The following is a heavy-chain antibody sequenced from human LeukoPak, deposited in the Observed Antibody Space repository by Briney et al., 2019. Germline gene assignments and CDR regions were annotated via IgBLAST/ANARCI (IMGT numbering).Heavy chain of an antibody. V-gene: IGHV1-3*03. CDR2: INAGNGNT. D-gene: IGHD4-23*01. Sequence: GASVKVSCKASGYTFTSYAMHWVRQAPGQRLEWMGWINAGNGNTKYSQEFQGRVTITRDSSASTAYMELSSLRSEDMAVYYCARMKVRYDYGGLIFDYWGQGTLVTVSS. CDR1: GYTFTSYA. J-gene: IGHJ4*02. CDR3: ARMKVRYDYGGLIFDY.